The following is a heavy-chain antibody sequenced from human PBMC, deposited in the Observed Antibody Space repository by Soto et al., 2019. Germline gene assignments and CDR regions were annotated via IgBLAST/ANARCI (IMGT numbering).Heavy chain of an antibody. CDR3: VKDTYIMVGATHLDS. CDR2: ISWNSDMI. Sequence: SLRLSCAASGFTFDDYAMHWGRQGPGKGLEWVSGISWNSDMITYADSVKGRFTVSRDNAKNSLDLEMNSLRVEDTALYYCVKDTYIMVGATHLDSWGQGTLVTVSS. D-gene: IGHD1-26*01. J-gene: IGHJ4*02. V-gene: IGHV3-9*01. CDR1: GFTFDDYA.